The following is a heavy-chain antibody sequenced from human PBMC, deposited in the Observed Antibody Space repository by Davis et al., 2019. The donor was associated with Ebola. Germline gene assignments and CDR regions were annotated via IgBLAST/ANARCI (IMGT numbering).Heavy chain of an antibody. CDR3: ARGGGDGSSSGDF. V-gene: IGHV3-69-1*02. CDR1: GLTFSDHY. CDR2: ISTSSWTM. D-gene: IGHD6-6*01. Sequence: GESLKISCAASGLTFSDHYMDWVRQAQGQGLEWLSYISTSSWTMYYADSVKGRFTISRDDAKNSLYLQMNSLTADDTAVYYCARGGGDGSSSGDFWGHGTPVTVSS. J-gene: IGHJ4*01.